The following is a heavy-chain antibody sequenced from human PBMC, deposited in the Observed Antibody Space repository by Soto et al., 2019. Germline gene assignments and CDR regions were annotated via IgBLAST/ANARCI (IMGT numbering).Heavy chain of an antibody. CDR1: GGSISSGGYY. D-gene: IGHD1-1*01. CDR3: ARAPGLGWNDGGNFDY. V-gene: IGHV4-31*03. Sequence: QVQLQESGPGLVKPSQTLSLTCTVSGGSISSGGYYWSWIRQHPGKGLEWIGYIYYSGSTYYSPSLKSRVTISVDTSKNQFTLKLSSVTAADTAVYYCARAPGLGWNDGGNFDYWGQGTLVTVSS. J-gene: IGHJ4*02. CDR2: IYYSGST.